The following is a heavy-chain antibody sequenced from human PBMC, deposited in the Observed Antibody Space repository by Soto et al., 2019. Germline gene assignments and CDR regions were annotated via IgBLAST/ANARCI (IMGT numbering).Heavy chain of an antibody. J-gene: IGHJ6*03. CDR1: GFTFSSYA. V-gene: IGHV3-23*01. Sequence: GGSLRLSCAASGFTFSSYAMSWFRQAPGKGLEWVSAISGSGGSTYYADSVKGRFTISRDNSKNTLYLQMNSLRAEDTAVYYCAKVGIVVVPADYYMDVWGKGTTVTVSS. CDR3: AKVGIVVVPADYYMDV. D-gene: IGHD2-2*01. CDR2: ISGSGGST.